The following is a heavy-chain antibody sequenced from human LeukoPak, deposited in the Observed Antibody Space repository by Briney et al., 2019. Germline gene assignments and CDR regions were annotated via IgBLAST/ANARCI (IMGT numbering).Heavy chain of an antibody. CDR1: GGSISSGGYY. CDR3: ARVATINSDWYFDL. J-gene: IGHJ2*01. CDR2: IYYSGST. V-gene: IGHV4-31*03. D-gene: IGHD5-12*01. Sequence: SQTLSLTCTVSGGSISSGGYYWSWIRQHPGKGLEWIGYIYYSGSTYYNPSLKSRVTISVDTSKNQFSLKLSSVTAADTAVYYCARVATINSDWYFDLWGRGTLVTVSS.